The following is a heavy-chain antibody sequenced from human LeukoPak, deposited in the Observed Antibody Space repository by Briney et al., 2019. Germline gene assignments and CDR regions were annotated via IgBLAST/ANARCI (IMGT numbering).Heavy chain of an antibody. V-gene: IGHV3-7*01. CDR2: IKQDGSEK. CDR1: GFTFSSYW. J-gene: IGHJ3*02. Sequence: GGSLRLSCAASGFTFSSYWMSWVRQAPGRGLEWVANIKQDGSEKYYMDSMKGRFTISRDNAKNSLYLQMSGLRAEDTAVYYCARETLTMTVVIVTESAFDIWGQGTMVTVSS. D-gene: IGHD3-22*01. CDR3: ARETLTMTVVIVTESAFDI.